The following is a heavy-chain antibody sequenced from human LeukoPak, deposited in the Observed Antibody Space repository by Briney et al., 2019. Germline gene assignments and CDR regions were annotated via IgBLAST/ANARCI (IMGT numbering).Heavy chain of an antibody. V-gene: IGHV4-31*03. D-gene: IGHD3-10*01. CDR3: ARVYYGSGSYYNLFDY. Sequence: SETLSLTCTVSGGSISSGGYYWSWIRRHPGKGLEWIGYIYYSGSTYYNPSLKSRVTISVDTSKNQFSLKLSSVTAADTAVYYCARVYYGSGSYYNLFDYWGQGTLVTVSS. J-gene: IGHJ4*02. CDR2: IYYSGST. CDR1: GGSISSGGYY.